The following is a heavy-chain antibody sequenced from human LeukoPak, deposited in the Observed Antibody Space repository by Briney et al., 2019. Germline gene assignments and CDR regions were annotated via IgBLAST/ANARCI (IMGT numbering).Heavy chain of an antibody. CDR1: GFTFSNYA. Sequence: GGSLRLSCAASGFTFSNYAMSWVRQAPGKGLVWVSRINGDGTNIRYADSVRGRFTISRDNAKNTLYLQVNSLRAEDTAVYYCARVANNGPMMATFDIWGQGTMVTVSS. V-gene: IGHV3-74*01. D-gene: IGHD3-22*01. CDR3: ARVANNGPMMATFDI. J-gene: IGHJ3*02. CDR2: INGDGTNI.